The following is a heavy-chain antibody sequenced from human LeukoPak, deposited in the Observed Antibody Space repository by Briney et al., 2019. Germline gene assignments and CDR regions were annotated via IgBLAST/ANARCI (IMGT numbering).Heavy chain of an antibody. CDR3: ARGSQDGYNWPTLNFDY. J-gene: IGHJ4*02. CDR1: GGTFSSYA. D-gene: IGHD5-24*01. V-gene: IGHV1-2*02. CDR2: INPNSGGT. Sequence: GASVKVSCKASGGTFSSYAINWVRQAPGQGLEWMGWINPNSGGTNYAQKFQGRVTMTRDTSISTAYMELSRLRSDDTAVYYCARGSQDGYNWPTLNFDYWGQGTLVTVSS.